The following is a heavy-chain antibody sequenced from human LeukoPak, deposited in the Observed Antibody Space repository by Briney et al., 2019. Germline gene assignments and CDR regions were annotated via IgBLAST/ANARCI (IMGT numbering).Heavy chain of an antibody. D-gene: IGHD3-22*01. CDR2: IYYSGST. V-gene: IGHV4-30-4*01. CDR1: GGSISSGDYY. J-gene: IGHJ4*02. Sequence: PSETLSLTCTVSGGSISSGDYYWSWIRQPPGKGLEWIGYIYYSGSTYYNPSLKSRVTISVDTSKNQFSLKLSSVTAADTAVYYCASLYYYDSSGYYSLDYWGQGTLVTVSS. CDR3: ASLYYYDSSGYYSLDY.